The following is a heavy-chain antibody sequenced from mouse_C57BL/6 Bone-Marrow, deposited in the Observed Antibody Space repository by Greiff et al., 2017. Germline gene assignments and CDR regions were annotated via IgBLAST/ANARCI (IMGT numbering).Heavy chain of an antibody. Sequence: VPLQQSGAELVRPGSSVKMSCKTSGYTFTSYGINWVKQRPGQGLEWIGYIYIGNGYTEYNEKFKGKATLTSDTSSSTAYMQLSSLTSEDSAIYVSARSGGLWLRRLFAYWGQGTLVTVAA. CDR3: ARSGGLWLRRLFAY. D-gene: IGHD2-2*01. CDR1: GYTFTSYG. J-gene: IGHJ3*01. V-gene: IGHV1-58*01. CDR2: IYIGNGYT.